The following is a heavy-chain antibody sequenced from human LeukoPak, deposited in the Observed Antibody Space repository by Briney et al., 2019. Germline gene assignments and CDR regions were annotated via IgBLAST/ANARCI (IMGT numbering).Heavy chain of an antibody. V-gene: IGHV1-2*02. Sequence: ASVRVSCKASGYTFTGYYMHWVRQAPGQGLEWMGWINPKSGGTNYAQKFQGRVTMTRDTSISTAYMEVRRPRSADTPVYYCARSPHILTGEKFDYWGQGTRVTVSS. CDR3: ARSPHILTGEKFDY. D-gene: IGHD3-9*01. J-gene: IGHJ4*02. CDR2: INPKSGGT. CDR1: GYTFTGYY.